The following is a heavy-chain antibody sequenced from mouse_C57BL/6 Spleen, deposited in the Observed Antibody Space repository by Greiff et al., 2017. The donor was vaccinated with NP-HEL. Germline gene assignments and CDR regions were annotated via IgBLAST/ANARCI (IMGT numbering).Heavy chain of an antibody. Sequence: QVQLQQPGAELVKPGASVKLSCKASGYTFTSYWMHWVKQRPGQGLEWIGMIHPNSGSTNYNEKFKSKATLTVDKSSSTAYMQLSSLTSEDSAVYYGARGGYYGSSPGLAYWGQGTLVTVSA. J-gene: IGHJ3*01. CDR2: IHPNSGST. CDR3: ARGGYYGSSPGLAY. CDR1: GYTFTSYW. V-gene: IGHV1-64*01. D-gene: IGHD1-1*01.